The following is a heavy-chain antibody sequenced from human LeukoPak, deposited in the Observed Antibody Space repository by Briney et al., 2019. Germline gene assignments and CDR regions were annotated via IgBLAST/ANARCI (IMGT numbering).Heavy chain of an antibody. CDR2: ISGSGGST. J-gene: IGHJ1*01. Sequence: GRSLRLSCAASGFTFSSYAMSWVRQAPGKGLEWVSAISGSGGSTYYADSVKGRFTISRDNSKNTLYLQMNSLRAEDTAVYYCAKGSGSYLVYFQHWGQGTLVTVSS. D-gene: IGHD1-26*01. CDR1: GFTFSSYA. CDR3: AKGSGSYLVYFQH. V-gene: IGHV3-23*01.